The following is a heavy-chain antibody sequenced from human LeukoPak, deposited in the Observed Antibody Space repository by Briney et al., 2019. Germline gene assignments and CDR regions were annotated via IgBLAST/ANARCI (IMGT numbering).Heavy chain of an antibody. V-gene: IGHV3-73*01. CDR3: TRLRGHDFRFDP. CDR2: IRSKANSYAS. CDR1: GFTFSGSA. D-gene: IGHD3-3*01. J-gene: IGHJ5*02. Sequence: GGSLRLSCAASGFTFSGSAMHWVRQASGKGLEWVGRIRSKANSYASAYAASVKGRITMSRDDSKNTAYLQMNSLKTEDTAVYYCTRLRGHDFRFDPWGQGTLVTVSS.